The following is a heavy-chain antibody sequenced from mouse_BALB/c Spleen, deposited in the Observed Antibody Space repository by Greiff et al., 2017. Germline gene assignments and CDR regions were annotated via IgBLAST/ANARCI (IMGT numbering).Heavy chain of an antibody. J-gene: IGHJ2*01. CDR1: GFTFSSFG. D-gene: IGHD1-1*01. Sequence: EVKLMESGGGLVQPGGSRKLSCAASGFTFSSFGMHWVRQAPEKGLEWVAYISSGSSTIYYADTVKGRFTISRDNPKNTLFLQMTSLRSEDTAMYYCARGSSLFDYWGQGTTLTVSS. CDR2: ISSGSSTI. V-gene: IGHV5-17*02. CDR3: ARGSSLFDY.